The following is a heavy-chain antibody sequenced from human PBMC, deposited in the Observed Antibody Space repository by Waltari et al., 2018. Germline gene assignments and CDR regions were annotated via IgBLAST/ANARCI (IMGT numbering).Heavy chain of an antibody. CDR1: GASISSAAYY. V-gene: IGHV4-61*02. CDR3: AREDLAVRKTGGFDY. J-gene: IGHJ4*02. CDR2: VFSTGGA. Sequence: QVLLQESGPGLVQASETLSLSCTVSGASISSAAYYWSWLRQPPGKEMQWIGRVFSTGGANYDPSLKRRATISADSSKNQFSLSLTSVTAADTATYYCAREDLAVRKTGGFDYWGQGVLVSVSS. D-gene: IGHD6-19*01.